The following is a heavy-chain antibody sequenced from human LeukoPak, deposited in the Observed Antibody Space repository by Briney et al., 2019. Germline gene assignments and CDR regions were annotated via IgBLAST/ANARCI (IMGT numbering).Heavy chain of an antibody. CDR2: INQDGSEK. CDR1: GGSFSGYY. CDR3: LRDLGPFDY. J-gene: IGHJ4*02. Sequence: QTSETLSLTCAVYGGSFSGYYWSWVRQAPGKGLEWVAKINQDGSEKYYVDSVKGRFTISRDNAKNSLYLQMNSLRAEDTAVYYCLRDLGPFDYWGQGTLVTVSS. V-gene: IGHV3-7*01.